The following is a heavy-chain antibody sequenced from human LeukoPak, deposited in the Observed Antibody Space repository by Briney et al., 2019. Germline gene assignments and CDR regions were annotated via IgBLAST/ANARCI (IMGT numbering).Heavy chain of an antibody. CDR2: TSSDLNVK. D-gene: IGHD6-13*01. CDR1: GFTFRNYV. Sequence: QPGGSLGLSCAASGFTFRNYVIHWVRQAPGKGLEWVAVTSSDLNVKLYADSVKGRFTISRDNSRSTLYLQMNSLRAEDTAVYYCARRYWAAAGTYYYYGMDVWGQGTTVTVSS. J-gene: IGHJ6*02. V-gene: IGHV3-30*03. CDR3: ARRYWAAAGTYYYYGMDV.